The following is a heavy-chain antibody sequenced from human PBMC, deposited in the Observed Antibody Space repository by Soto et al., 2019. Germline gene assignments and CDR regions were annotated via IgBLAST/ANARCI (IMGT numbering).Heavy chain of an antibody. Sequence: GESLKISCKGSGYSFTSYWIGWVRQMPGKGLEWMGIIYPGDSDTRYSPSFQGQVTISADKTISTAYLQWSSLMASDTAMFYFVSFFVYCSSTSCYANFDYRGQGTLVTVSS. CDR1: GYSFTSYW. D-gene: IGHD2-2*01. J-gene: IGHJ4*02. CDR2: IYPGDSDT. V-gene: IGHV5-51*01. CDR3: VSFFVYCSSTSCYANFDY.